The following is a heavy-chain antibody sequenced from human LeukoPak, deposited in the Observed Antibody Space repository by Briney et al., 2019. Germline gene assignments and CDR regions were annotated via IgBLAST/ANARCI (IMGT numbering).Heavy chain of an antibody. CDR3: ARDRCDSFDP. D-gene: IGHD2-21*01. Sequence: SETLSLTCTVSGGSISSYYWSWIRQPPGKGLEWIGYIYYSGSTKYNPSLKSRVTISVDTSKNQFSLKLSSVTAADTAVYYCARDRCDSFDPWGQGTLVTVSS. J-gene: IGHJ5*02. V-gene: IGHV4-59*01. CDR1: GGSISSYY. CDR2: IYYSGST.